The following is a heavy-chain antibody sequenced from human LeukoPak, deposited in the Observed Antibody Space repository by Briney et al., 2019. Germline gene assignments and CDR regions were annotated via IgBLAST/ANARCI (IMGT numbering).Heavy chain of an antibody. CDR3: ARYPIFGVVVVKGMDV. CDR1: GYTFTGYY. V-gene: IGHV1-2*02. D-gene: IGHD3-3*01. Sequence: ASVKVSCKASGYTFTGYYMHWVRQAPGQGPEWVGWINPNSGGTNYAQKFQGRVTMTRDTSISTAYMELSRLRSDDTAVYYCARYPIFGVVVVKGMDVWGQGTTVTVSS. CDR2: INPNSGGT. J-gene: IGHJ6*02.